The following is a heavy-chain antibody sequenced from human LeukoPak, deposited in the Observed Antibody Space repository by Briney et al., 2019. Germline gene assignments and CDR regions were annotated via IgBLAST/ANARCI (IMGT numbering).Heavy chain of an antibody. CDR3: ARGRFDY. J-gene: IGHJ4*02. Sequence: SETLSLTCAVYGGSFSGYYWSWIRQPPGKGLEWIGEINHSGSTNYNPSLKSRVTISVDTSKNQFSLKLSSVTAADTAVYYCARGRFDYWGQGTLVTVSS. CDR1: GGSFSGYY. CDR2: INHSGST. V-gene: IGHV4-34*01.